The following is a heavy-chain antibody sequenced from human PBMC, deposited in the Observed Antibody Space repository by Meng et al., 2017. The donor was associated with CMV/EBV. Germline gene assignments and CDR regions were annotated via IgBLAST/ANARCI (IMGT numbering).Heavy chain of an antibody. CDR2: IIPIFGTA. CDR3: ARIYDSSGYYNYYFDY. CDR1: GGTFSSYA. V-gene: IGHV1-69*12. Sequence: QVQLVASGAEVEKPGSSVKVSCKASGGTFSSYAISWVRQAPGQGLEWMGGIIPIFGTANYAQKFRGRVTITADESTSTAYMELSSLRSEDTAVYYCARIYDSSGYYNYYFDYWGQGTLVTVSS. J-gene: IGHJ4*02. D-gene: IGHD3-22*01.